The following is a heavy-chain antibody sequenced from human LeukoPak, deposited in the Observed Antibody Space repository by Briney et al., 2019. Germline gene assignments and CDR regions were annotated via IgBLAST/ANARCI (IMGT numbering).Heavy chain of an antibody. Sequence: GGSLRLSCAASGFTFDDYAMHWVRQAPGKGLGWVSLISGDGGSTYYADSVKGRFTISRDNSKNSLYLQMYSLRTEDNALYYCAKVEYDFWSGPYDYWGQGTLVTVSS. D-gene: IGHD3-3*01. CDR1: GFTFDDYA. CDR2: ISGDGGST. J-gene: IGHJ4*02. V-gene: IGHV3-43*02. CDR3: AKVEYDFWSGPYDY.